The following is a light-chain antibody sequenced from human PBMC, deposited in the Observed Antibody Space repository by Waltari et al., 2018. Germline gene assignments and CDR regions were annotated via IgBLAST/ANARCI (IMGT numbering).Light chain of an antibody. J-gene: IGKJ2*01. Sequence: DIVMTQSPDSLAVSLGERATINCKYSQSVLYSSNNKNYLAWYKQKPGQPPKLLIYWASTRESVVPDRFSGSGSGTEFTLTISSLQAEDVAVYYCQQYYSTPPYTFGQGTKLEIK. CDR1: QSVLYSSNNKNY. CDR3: QQYYSTPPYT. CDR2: WAS. V-gene: IGKV4-1*01.